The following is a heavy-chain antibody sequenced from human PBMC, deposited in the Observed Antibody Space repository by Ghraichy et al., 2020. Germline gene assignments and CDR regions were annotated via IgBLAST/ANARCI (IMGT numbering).Heavy chain of an antibody. Sequence: LSLTCAASGFTFSTYWMSWVRQAPGKGLEWVANIKQDGSEKYYVDSVKGRFTISRDNAKNSLYLQMNSLRAEDTAVYYCARTAAAFDYWGQGTLVTVSS. CDR1: GFTFSTYW. CDR3: ARTAAAFDY. J-gene: IGHJ4*02. CDR2: IKQDGSEK. V-gene: IGHV3-7*03. D-gene: IGHD6-13*01.